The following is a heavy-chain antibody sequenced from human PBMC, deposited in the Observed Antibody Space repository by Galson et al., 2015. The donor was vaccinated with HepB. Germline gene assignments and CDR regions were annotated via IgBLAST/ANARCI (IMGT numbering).Heavy chain of an antibody. CDR2: MSGSGYSV. V-gene: IGHV3-23*01. CDR3: AKEERFYDVETDYFSS. Sequence: SLRLSCAASGFAFGSDAMNWVRQAPGKGLEWVSGMSGSGYSVYYADAVKGRFTISRDNPKKTLYLQMTSLRAEDTAVYYCAKEERFYDVETDYFSSWGQGSLVIVSS. CDR1: GFAFGSDA. J-gene: IGHJ4*02. D-gene: IGHD3-3*01.